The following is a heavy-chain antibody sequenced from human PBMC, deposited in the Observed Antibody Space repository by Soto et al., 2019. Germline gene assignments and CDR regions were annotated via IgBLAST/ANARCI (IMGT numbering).Heavy chain of an antibody. CDR3: ARHRSSGWSKYDAFDI. CDR1: GGSISSSSNY. D-gene: IGHD6-19*01. J-gene: IGHJ3*02. CDR2: IYYSGST. V-gene: IGHV4-39*01. Sequence: SETLSLTCTVSGGSISSSSNYWAWIRQPPGKGLECMGSIYYSGSTYYNPSLKSRVTISVDTSKNQFSLKLSSVTAADTAVYYCARHRSSGWSKYDAFDIWGQGTMVTVSS.